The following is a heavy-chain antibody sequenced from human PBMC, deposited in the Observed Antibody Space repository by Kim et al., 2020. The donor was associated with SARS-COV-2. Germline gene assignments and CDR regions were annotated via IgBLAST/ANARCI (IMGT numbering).Heavy chain of an antibody. CDR1: GFTFSSYE. Sequence: GGSLRLSCAASGFTFSSYEMNWVRQAPGKGLEWVSYISSSGSTIYYADSVKGRFTISRDNAKNSLYLQMNSLRAEDTAVYYCAGMNRRGISSGWYDSFDYWGQGTLVTVSS. CDR3: AGMNRRGISSGWYDSFDY. CDR2: ISSSGSTI. J-gene: IGHJ4*02. D-gene: IGHD6-19*01. V-gene: IGHV3-48*03.